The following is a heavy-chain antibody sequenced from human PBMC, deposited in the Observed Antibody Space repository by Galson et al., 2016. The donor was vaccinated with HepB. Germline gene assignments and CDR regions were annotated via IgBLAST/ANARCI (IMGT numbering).Heavy chain of an antibody. CDR3: VKDETQGPRFLEWLLSFDY. CDR1: GFTVNDHA. J-gene: IGHJ4*02. V-gene: IGHV3-9*01. CDR2: INWNSDRI. D-gene: IGHD3-3*01. Sequence: SLRLSCAGSGFTVNDHAMHWVRQAPGKGLEWVSGINWNSDRIGYAESVKGRFTISRDDSKNTLYLHMNSLRADDTAVYYCVKDETQGPRFLEWLLSFDYWGQGTLVTVSS.